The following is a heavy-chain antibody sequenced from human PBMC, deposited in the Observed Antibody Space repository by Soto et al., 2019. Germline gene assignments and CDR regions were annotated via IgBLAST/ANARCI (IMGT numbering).Heavy chain of an antibody. CDR3: AKCGTKYSSGWYSDY. CDR2: ISGSGGST. CDR1: GFTFSSYA. J-gene: IGHJ4*02. Sequence: LRLSCAASGFTFSSYAMSWVRQAPGKGLEWVSAISGSGGSTYYADSVKGRFTISRDNSKNTLYLQMNSLRAEDTAVYYCAKCGTKYSSGWYSDYWGQGTLVTVSS. V-gene: IGHV3-23*01. D-gene: IGHD6-19*01.